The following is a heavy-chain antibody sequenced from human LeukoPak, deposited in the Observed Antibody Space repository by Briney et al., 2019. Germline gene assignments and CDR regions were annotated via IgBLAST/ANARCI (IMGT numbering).Heavy chain of an antibody. CDR2: ISWNSGSI. D-gene: IGHD1-26*01. V-gene: IGHV3-9*01. CDR3: AKDKSSSIVGATALDY. J-gene: IGHJ4*02. CDR1: GFTFDDYA. Sequence: PGRSLRLSCAASGFTFDDYAMHWVRQAPGKGLEWVSGISWNSGSIGYADSVKGRFTISRDNAKISLYLQMNSLRAEDTALYYCAKDKSSSIVGATALDYWGQGTLVTVSS.